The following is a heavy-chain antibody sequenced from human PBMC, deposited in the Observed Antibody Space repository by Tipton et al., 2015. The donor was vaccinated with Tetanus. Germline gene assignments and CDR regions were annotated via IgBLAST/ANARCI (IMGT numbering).Heavy chain of an antibody. Sequence: SLRLSCATSGLSFSGYGLHWLRQAPGKGLEWVALVAYDGNNKYYADSVKGRFTISRDNSKDTPYLQMNSLRPEDTAVYYCARDGFYYGSGSYYRAFWGQGTLVTVSP. V-gene: IGHV3-30*03. J-gene: IGHJ4*02. D-gene: IGHD3-10*01. CDR1: GLSFSGYG. CDR2: VAYDGNNK. CDR3: ARDGFYYGSGSYYRAF.